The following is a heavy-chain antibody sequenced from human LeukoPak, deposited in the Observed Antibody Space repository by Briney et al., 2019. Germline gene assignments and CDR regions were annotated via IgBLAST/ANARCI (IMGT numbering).Heavy chain of an antibody. V-gene: IGHV3-7*03. J-gene: IGHJ4*02. CDR1: GFTFSNYW. CDR3: ARRYFDY. Sequence: PGGSLRLSCAASGFTFSNYWMGWVRQAPGEGLEWVAHIKEDGTKKNYVDSVKGRFTISRDNAKNSVYLQMNSLRAEDTVVYYCARRYFDYWGQGTLVTVSS. CDR2: IKEDGTKK.